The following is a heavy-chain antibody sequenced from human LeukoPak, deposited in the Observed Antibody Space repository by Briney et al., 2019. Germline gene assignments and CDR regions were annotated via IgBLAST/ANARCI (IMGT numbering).Heavy chain of an antibody. D-gene: IGHD2-15*01. V-gene: IGHV4-34*01. CDR1: GGSFSDYY. CDR2: INHSGST. Sequence: SETLSLTCAVYGGSFSDYYWSWIRQPPGKGLEWIGEINHSGSTNYNPSLTSRVTISVDTSKNQFSLKLISVTAADTVVYYCARGPCSGGSCYLFYWGQGNLVTVSP. CDR3: ARGPCSGGSCYLFY. J-gene: IGHJ4*02.